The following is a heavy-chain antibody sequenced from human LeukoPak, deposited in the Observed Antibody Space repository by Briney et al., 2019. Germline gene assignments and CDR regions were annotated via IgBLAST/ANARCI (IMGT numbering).Heavy chain of an antibody. CDR1: GGTFSSYA. J-gene: IGHJ4*02. CDR2: IIPIFGTA. V-gene: IGHV1-69*05. D-gene: IGHD1-14*01. CDR3: ARAPEGATGGYYFDY. Sequence: SVKVSCKASGGTFSSYAISWVRQAPGQGLEWMGGIIPIFGTANYAQKFQGRVTITTDESTSTAYMELSSLRSEDTAVYYCARAPEGATGGYYFDYWGQGTLVTVSS.